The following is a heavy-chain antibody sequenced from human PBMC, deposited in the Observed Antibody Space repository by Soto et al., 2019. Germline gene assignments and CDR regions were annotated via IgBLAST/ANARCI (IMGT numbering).Heavy chain of an antibody. CDR2: INHSGST. D-gene: IGHD2-2*01. CDR1: GGSFSGYY. V-gene: IGHV4-34*01. Sequence: SETLSLTCAVYGGSFSGYYWSWIRQPPGKGLEWIGEINHSGSTNYNPSLKSRVTISVDTSKNQLSLKLSSVTAADTAVYYCARVGYCSSTSCPSYWGQGTLVTVSS. J-gene: IGHJ4*02. CDR3: ARVGYCSSTSCPSY.